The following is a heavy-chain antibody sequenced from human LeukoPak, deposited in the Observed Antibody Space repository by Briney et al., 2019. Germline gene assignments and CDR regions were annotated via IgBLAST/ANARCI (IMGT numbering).Heavy chain of an antibody. V-gene: IGHV4-31*03. CDR2: IYYSGSA. D-gene: IGHD5/OR15-5a*01. CDR1: GGSISSGGHY. CDR3: ARGTLRLFDS. Sequence: SETLSLTCTVSGGSISSGGHYWSWIRQHPAKGLEWIGYIYYSGSAYYDPSLESRVTISIDTSKNQFSLKLTSVTAADTAVYFCARGTLRLFDSWGQGTLVTVSS. J-gene: IGHJ4*02.